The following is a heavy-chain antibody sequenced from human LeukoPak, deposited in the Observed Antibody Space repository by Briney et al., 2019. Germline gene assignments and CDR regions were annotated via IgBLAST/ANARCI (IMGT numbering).Heavy chain of an antibody. D-gene: IGHD3-22*01. CDR1: GGSISSYY. V-gene: IGHV4-4*07. Sequence: SVTLSLTCTVSGGSISSYYWGWIRQPAGKGLEWIGRIYSSGSTYYRPSLQSRVTMSVDTSKNQFSLKLNSVTAADTAVYYCARDAYYYDTTGSNMLDFWGQGTLVTVSS. CDR2: IYSSGST. CDR3: ARDAYYYDTTGSNMLDF. J-gene: IGHJ4*02.